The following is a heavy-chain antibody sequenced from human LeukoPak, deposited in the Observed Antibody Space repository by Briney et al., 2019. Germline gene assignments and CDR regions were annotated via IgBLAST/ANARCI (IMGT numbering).Heavy chain of an antibody. CDR3: ARHEGRGSYPYYYGMDV. Sequence: SETLSLTCAVYGGSFSGYYWSWIRQPPGKGLEWIGFIYYSGSTNYNPSLKSRVTISVDTSKNQFSLKLSSVTAADTAVYYCARHEGRGSYPYYYGMDVWGQGTTVTVSS. CDR2: IYYSGST. CDR1: GGSFSGYY. J-gene: IGHJ6*02. D-gene: IGHD1-26*01. V-gene: IGHV4-59*08.